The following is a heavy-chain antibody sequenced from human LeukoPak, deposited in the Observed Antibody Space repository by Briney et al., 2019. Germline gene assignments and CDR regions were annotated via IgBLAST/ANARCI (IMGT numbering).Heavy chain of an antibody. Sequence: ASVKVSCKASGYNFIGYYMHWVRQAPGQGLEWMGWINPHSGDTNYAQLFQGRVTLTRDTSISTFYMELSRLRSDDTAVYYCARVYYAFTSAGDFDSWGQGALLTVSS. CDR1: GYNFIGYY. J-gene: IGHJ4*02. CDR3: ARVYYAFTSAGDFDS. D-gene: IGHD3-3*01. CDR2: INPHSGDT. V-gene: IGHV1-2*02.